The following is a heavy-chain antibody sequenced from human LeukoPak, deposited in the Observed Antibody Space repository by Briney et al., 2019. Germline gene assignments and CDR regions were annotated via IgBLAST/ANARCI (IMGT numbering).Heavy chain of an antibody. Sequence: PGGSLRLSCAASGFTFSSYSMNWVRQAPGKGLEWVSSISSSSSYIYYADSVKGRFTISRDNAKNSLYLRMNSLSAEDTAVYYCARWDCSGGSCYSRYYFDYWGQGTLVTVSS. CDR2: ISSSSSYI. V-gene: IGHV3-21*01. CDR1: GFTFSSYS. D-gene: IGHD2-15*01. CDR3: ARWDCSGGSCYSRYYFDY. J-gene: IGHJ4*02.